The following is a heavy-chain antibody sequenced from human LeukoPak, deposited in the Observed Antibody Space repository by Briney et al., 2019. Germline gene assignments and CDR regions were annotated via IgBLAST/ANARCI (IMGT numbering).Heavy chain of an antibody. CDR1: GFTFSDYG. Sequence: GGSLRLSCAASGFTFSDYGMHWVRQAPGKGLEWVAVISYDGSNKYYGDSVQGRFTISRDNSKNRLYLHTDSLRTEDTAVYYCAKDLIVSGTGTILDYWGQGTLVRVSS. J-gene: IGHJ4*02. CDR2: ISYDGSNK. V-gene: IGHV3-30*18. D-gene: IGHD1/OR15-1a*01. CDR3: AKDLIVSGTGTILDY.